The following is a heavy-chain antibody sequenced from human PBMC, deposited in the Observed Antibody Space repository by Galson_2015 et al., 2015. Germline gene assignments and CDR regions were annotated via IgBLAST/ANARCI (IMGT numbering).Heavy chain of an antibody. CDR3: TRPAYYSDPYGVDV. V-gene: IGHV3-73*01. CDR2: IKSKANSYAT. CDR1: GLTFSGST. Sequence: SLRLSCAASGLTFSGSTIHWVRRASGKGLEWVGRIKSKANSYATAYAASVKGRFTVSRDDSKNTAYLQMNSLQAEDTAVYYCTRPAYYSDPYGVDVWGQGTTVTVSS. J-gene: IGHJ6*02. D-gene: IGHD3-22*01.